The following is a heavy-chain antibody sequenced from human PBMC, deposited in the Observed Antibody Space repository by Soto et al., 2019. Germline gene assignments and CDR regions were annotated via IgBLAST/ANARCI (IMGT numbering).Heavy chain of an antibody. J-gene: IGHJ5*02. CDR2: ISGSGGST. V-gene: IGHV3-23*01. CDR1: GFTFSSYA. D-gene: IGHD2-2*01. Sequence: TGGSLRLSCAASGFTFSSYAMSWVRQAPGKGLEWVSAISGSGGSTYYADSVKGRFTISRDNSKNTLYLQMNSLRAEDTAVYYCAGQPEYCSSTSCYLQHNWFDPWGQGTLVTVSS. CDR3: AGQPEYCSSTSCYLQHNWFDP.